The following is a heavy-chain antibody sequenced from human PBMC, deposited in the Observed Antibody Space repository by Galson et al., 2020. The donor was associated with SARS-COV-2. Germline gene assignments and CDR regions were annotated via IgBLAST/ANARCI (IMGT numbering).Heavy chain of an antibody. CDR1: GFFFSDYA. J-gene: IGHJ4*02. V-gene: IGHV3-64D*06. CDR3: LSYSSTRQNY. D-gene: IGHD2-2*01. Sequence: GASLRLPCPAPGFFFSDYAMHWVRQAPGKRLEYVSAISSNGATSFYADSVNGRFTMSRDNSKNMFYLQMTALRLEDTAFYYCLSYSSTRQNYWSQRTLVTVSS. CDR2: ISSNGATS.